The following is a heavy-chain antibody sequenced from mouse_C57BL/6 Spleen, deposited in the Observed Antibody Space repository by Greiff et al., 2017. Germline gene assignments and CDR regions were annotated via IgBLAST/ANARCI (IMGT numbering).Heavy chain of an antibody. V-gene: IGHV1-80*01. Sequence: VKLMESGAELVKPGASVKISCKASGYAFSSYWMNWVKQRPGKGLEWIGQIYPGDGDTNYNGKFKGKATLTADKSSSTAYMQLSSLTSEDSAVYFCARGTNYGSTYWYFDVWGTGTTVTVSS. J-gene: IGHJ1*03. CDR3: ARGTNYGSTYWYFDV. D-gene: IGHD1-1*01. CDR1: GYAFSSYW. CDR2: IYPGDGDT.